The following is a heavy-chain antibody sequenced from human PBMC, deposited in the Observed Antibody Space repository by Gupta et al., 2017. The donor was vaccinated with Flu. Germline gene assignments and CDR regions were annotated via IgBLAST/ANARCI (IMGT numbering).Heavy chain of an antibody. V-gene: IGHV1-2*06. CDR1: GYTFIDYL. D-gene: IGHD5-12*01. J-gene: IGHJ4*02. CDR2: ITLKYGDT. CDR3: AREGVQAGGFNQVAFDS. Sequence: QVQVVPSGAEVKKPGASVNVSCKASGYTFIDYLIPWVRQVPGQGLEYMGHITLKYGDTRSAQKFQGRFTMTRDTSVNSAYMELSRLTSDDTAVYYCAREGVQAGGFNQVAFDSWGQGTLVTVSS.